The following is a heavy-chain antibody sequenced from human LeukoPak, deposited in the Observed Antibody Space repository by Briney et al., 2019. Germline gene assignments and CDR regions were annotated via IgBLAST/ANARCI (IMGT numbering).Heavy chain of an antibody. D-gene: IGHD3-22*01. J-gene: IGHJ6*02. V-gene: IGHV4-59*08. Sequence: SETLSLTCTVSGGSISSYYWSWIRQPPGKGLEWIGYIYYSGSTNYNPSLKSRVTISVDTSKNQFSLKPSSVTAADTAVYYCAGGYYEYYYYGMDVWGQGTTVTVSS. CDR1: GGSISSYY. CDR3: AGGYYEYYYYGMDV. CDR2: IYYSGST.